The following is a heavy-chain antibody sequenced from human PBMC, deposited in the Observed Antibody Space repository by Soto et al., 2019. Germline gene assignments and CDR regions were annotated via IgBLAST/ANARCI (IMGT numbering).Heavy chain of an antibody. CDR2: IYYSGST. CDR3: ARIPRYNWNYVFDY. CDR1: GGSISSGGYY. Sequence: APETLSLTCTVSGGSISSGGYYWSWIRQHPGKGLEWIGYIYYSGSTYYNPSLKSRVTISVDTSKNQFSLKLSSVTAADTAVYYCARIPRYNWNYVFDYWGQGTLVTVS. V-gene: IGHV4-31*03. D-gene: IGHD1-7*01. J-gene: IGHJ4*02.